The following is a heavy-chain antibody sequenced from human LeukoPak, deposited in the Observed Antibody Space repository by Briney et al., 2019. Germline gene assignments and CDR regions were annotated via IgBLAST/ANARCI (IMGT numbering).Heavy chain of an antibody. CDR2: INHSGST. CDR3: ARTGYSSGWRTFDY. V-gene: IGHV4-34*01. CDR1: GGSFSGYY. Sequence: SETLSLTCAVYGGSFSGYYWSWIRQPPGKGLEWIGEINHSGSTNYNPSLKSRVTISVDTSKNQFPLKLSSVTAADTAVYYCARTGYSSGWRTFDYWGQGTLVTVSS. J-gene: IGHJ4*02. D-gene: IGHD6-19*01.